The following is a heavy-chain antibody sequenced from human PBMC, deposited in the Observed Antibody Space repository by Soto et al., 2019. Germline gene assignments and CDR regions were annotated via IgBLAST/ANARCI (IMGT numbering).Heavy chain of an antibody. CDR1: GGTFSSYA. D-gene: IGHD1-26*01. V-gene: IGHV1-69*06. CDR2: IIPIFGTA. CDR3: VKDGGGSYSRPYY. Sequence: SVKVSCKASGGTFSSYAISWVRQAPGQGLEWMGGIIPIFGTANYAQKFQGRVTITADKSTSTAYMELSSLRSEDTAVYYCVKDGGGSYSRPYYWGQGTLVTVSS. J-gene: IGHJ4*02.